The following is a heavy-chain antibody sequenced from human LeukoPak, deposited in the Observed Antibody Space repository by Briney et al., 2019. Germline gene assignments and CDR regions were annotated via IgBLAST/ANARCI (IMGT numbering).Heavy chain of an antibody. CDR2: IYYSGST. D-gene: IGHD1-26*01. J-gene: IGHJ4*02. CDR3: ARAHGRVGATKAVDY. V-gene: IGHV4-59*01. Sequence: PSETLSLTCTVSGGSISSYYWSWIRQPPGKGLEWIGYIYYSGSTNYNPSLKSRVTISVDTSKNQFSLKLSSVTAADTAVYYCARAHGRVGATKAVDYWGQGTLVTVSS. CDR1: GGSISSYY.